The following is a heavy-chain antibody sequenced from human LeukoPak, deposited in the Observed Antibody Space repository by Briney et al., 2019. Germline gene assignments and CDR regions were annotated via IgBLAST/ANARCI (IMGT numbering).Heavy chain of an antibody. CDR1: GYTFTGYY. D-gene: IGHD6-6*01. CDR2: IDPNSGGT. V-gene: IGHV1-2*02. Sequence: GASVKVSCKAAGYTFTGYYIHWVRQAPGPGLEWMGWIDPNSGGTNYAQTFHGRVTMTRVTSISTAYMELSRLRSDDTAVYYCARDLRIAARPFSCGFDPWGQGTLVTVSS. CDR3: ARDLRIAARPFSCGFDP. J-gene: IGHJ5*02.